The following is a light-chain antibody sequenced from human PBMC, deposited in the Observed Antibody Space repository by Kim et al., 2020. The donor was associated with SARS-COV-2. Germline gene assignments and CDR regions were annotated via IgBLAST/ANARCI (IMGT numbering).Light chain of an antibody. CDR3: QQANSFPLT. CDR1: QGIHSW. V-gene: IGKV1D-12*01. CDR2: AAT. Sequence: AFVGDRVTITCRASQGIHSWLAWYQQRQGKAPKLLIYAATNLQGGVPSRFSGSGSGTDFTLTIVSLQPEDFATYYCQQANSFPLTFGGGTKVDIK. J-gene: IGKJ4*01.